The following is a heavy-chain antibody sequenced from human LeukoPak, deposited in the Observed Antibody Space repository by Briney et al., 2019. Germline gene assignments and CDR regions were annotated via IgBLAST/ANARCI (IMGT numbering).Heavy chain of an antibody. CDR2: INHSGST. CDR1: GGSFSGYY. D-gene: IGHD3-22*01. J-gene: IGHJ4*02. V-gene: IGHV4-34*01. Sequence: SETLSLTCAVDGGSFSGYYWSWIRQPPGKGLEWIGEINHSGSTNYNPSLKSRVTISVDTSKNQFSLKLSSVTAADTAVYYCASSAPNYYDSSGYLRYWGQGTLVTVSS. CDR3: ASSAPNYYDSSGYLRY.